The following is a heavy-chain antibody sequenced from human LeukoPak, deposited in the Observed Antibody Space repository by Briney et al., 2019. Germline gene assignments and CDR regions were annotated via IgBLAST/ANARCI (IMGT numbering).Heavy chain of an antibody. J-gene: IGHJ6*02. CDR2: ISSSGTTI. CDR3: AREGSIYYYYGLDV. Sequence: PGGSLRLSCAASGFTFSSYEMNWVRQAPGKGLEWVSYISSSGTTIYYADSVKGRFTISRDNAKNSLFLQMNSPRGEDTAVYYCAREGSIYYYYGLDVWGPGTTVTVSS. D-gene: IGHD2-15*01. V-gene: IGHV3-48*03. CDR1: GFTFSSYE.